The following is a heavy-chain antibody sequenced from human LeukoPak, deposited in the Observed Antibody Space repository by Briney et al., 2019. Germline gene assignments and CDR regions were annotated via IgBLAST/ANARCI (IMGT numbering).Heavy chain of an antibody. CDR1: GYSVSSNSAA. CDR2: TYYRCKWYN. V-gene: IGHV6-1*01. J-gene: IGHJ4*02. Sequence: SQTLSLTCAFSGYSVSSNSAAWNWIRQSPSRGLEWMGRTYYRCKWYNDYAVSVKSRITINPDTSKNQFSLQLNSVTPEDTAVYYCARWSHYYDSSGSNDYWGQGTLVTVSS. D-gene: IGHD3-22*01. CDR3: ARWSHYYDSSGSNDY.